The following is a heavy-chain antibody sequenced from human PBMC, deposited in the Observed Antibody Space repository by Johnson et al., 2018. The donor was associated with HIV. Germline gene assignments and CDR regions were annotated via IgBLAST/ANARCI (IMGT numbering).Heavy chain of an antibody. CDR2: ISYDGGSK. D-gene: IGHD3-10*01. CDR1: GFTFSSYA. J-gene: IGHJ3*02. V-gene: IGHV3-30-3*02. Sequence: QVQLVESGGGVVQPGRSLRLSCAASGFTFSSYAMHWVRQAPGKGLEWVAVISYDGGSKYYADSVKGRFTISRDNSKNTLYLQMNSLRPEDTAAYYCVKVQDEWFRALGAFDIWGQGTMVTVSS. CDR3: VKVQDEWFRALGAFDI.